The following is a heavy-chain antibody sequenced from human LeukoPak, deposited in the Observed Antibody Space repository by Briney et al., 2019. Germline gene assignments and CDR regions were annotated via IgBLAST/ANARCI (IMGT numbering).Heavy chain of an antibody. CDR3: ASRMTAADAFDI. J-gene: IGHJ3*02. CDR1: GVSFSRDTYY. V-gene: IGHV4-39*01. D-gene: IGHD2-21*02. CDR2: IYYSGST. Sequence: SETLSLTCAVSGVSFSRDTYYWGWIRQPPGKGLDWIGSIYYSGSTYYNPSLKSRVTISVDSSKNQFSLRMTPVTAADTAVYYCASRMTAADAFDIWGQGTLVTVSS.